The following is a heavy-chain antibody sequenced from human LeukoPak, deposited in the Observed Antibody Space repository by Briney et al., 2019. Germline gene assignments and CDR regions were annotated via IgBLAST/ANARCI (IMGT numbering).Heavy chain of an antibody. CDR2: IRSKAYGGTT. D-gene: IGHD3-22*01. J-gene: IGHJ4*02. CDR3: SSLSSVDY. CDR1: GFAFGDYV. V-gene: IGHV3-49*04. Sequence: GGSLRLSCTASGFAFGDYVLSWVRQAPGKGLEWVGFIRSKAYGGTTEYAASVKGRFIISRDDSKNIAYLQMNSLKAEDTGVYYCSSLSSVDYWGQGALVTVSS.